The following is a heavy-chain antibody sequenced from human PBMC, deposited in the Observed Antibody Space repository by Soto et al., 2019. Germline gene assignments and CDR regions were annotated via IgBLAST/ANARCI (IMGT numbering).Heavy chain of an antibody. CDR3: ARVRGSGSYYVYYYGMDV. CDR1: GGSFSGYY. D-gene: IGHD3-10*01. J-gene: IGHJ6*02. Sequence: PWETLSLTCAVYGGSFSGYYWSWIRQPPGKGLEWIGEINHSGSTNYNPSLKSRVTISVDTSKNQLSLKLSSVTAADTAVYYCARVRGSGSYYVYYYGMDVWGQGTTVTVSS. CDR2: INHSGST. V-gene: IGHV4-34*01.